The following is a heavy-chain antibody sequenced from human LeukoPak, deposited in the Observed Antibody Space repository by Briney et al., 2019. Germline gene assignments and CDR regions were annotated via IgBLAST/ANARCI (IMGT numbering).Heavy chain of an antibody. CDR2: IYYSGST. V-gene: IGHV4-39*07. D-gene: IGHD3-22*01. CDR1: GGSISSSTYY. J-gene: IGHJ3*02. CDR3: AIDNRGSSGYVRVDAFDI. Sequence: SETLSLTCTVSGGSISSSTYYWGWIRQPPGKGLEWIGSIYYSGSTYYNPSLKSRVTISVDTSKNQFSLRLSSVTAADTAVYYCAIDNRGSSGYVRVDAFDIWGQGTMVTVSS.